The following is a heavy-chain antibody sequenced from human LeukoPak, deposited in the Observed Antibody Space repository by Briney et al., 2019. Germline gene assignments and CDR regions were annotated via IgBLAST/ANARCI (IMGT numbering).Heavy chain of an antibody. CDR2: INPNSGGT. CDR1: GYTFTGYY. CDR3: ARALKGLWFGELSQYYFDY. V-gene: IGHV1-2*02. Sequence: ASVKVSCKASGYTFTGYYMHWVRQAPGQGLEWMGWINPNSGGTNYAQKFQGRVTMTRDTSISTAYMELSRLRSDDTAVYYCARALKGLWFGELSQYYFDYWGQGTLVTVSS. J-gene: IGHJ4*02. D-gene: IGHD3-10*01.